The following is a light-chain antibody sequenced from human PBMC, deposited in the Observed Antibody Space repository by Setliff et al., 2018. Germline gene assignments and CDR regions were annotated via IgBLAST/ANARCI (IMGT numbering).Light chain of an antibody. CDR2: DVS. CDR3: SSYAGSSTLYV. Sequence: QSALSQPASVSGSPGQSITISCTGTSSDVGGYNYVSWYQQHPGKAPKLMIYDVSNRSSGVSNRFSGSKSANTASLTISGPQAEDEADYYCSSYAGSSTLYVFGTGTKVTVL. J-gene: IGLJ1*01. V-gene: IGLV2-14*03. CDR1: SSDVGGYNY.